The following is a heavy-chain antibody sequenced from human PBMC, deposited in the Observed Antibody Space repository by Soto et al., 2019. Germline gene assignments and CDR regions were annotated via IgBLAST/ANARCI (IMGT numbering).Heavy chain of an antibody. CDR3: ARSIMITFGGVNGMDV. J-gene: IGHJ6*02. CDR2: IYYSGST. V-gene: IGHV4-30-4*01. D-gene: IGHD3-16*01. Sequence: PSETLSLTCTVSGGSISSGDYYWSWIRQPPGKGLEWIGYIYYSGSTYYNPSLKSRVTISVDTSKNQFSLKLSSVTAADTAVYYCARSIMITFGGVNGMDVWGQGTTVTV. CDR1: GGSISSGDYY.